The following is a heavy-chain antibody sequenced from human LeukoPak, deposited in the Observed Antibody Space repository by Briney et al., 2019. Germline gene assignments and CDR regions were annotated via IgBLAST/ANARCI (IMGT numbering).Heavy chain of an antibody. Sequence: SETLSLTCTVSGGSISSYYWSWIRQPPGKGLEWIGYIYYSGSTNYNPSLKSRVTVSVDTSKNQFSLKLSSVTAADTAVYYCARDPYGDYQGSYFDYWGQGTLVTVSS. CDR2: IYYSGST. J-gene: IGHJ4*02. D-gene: IGHD4-17*01. V-gene: IGHV4-59*01. CDR3: ARDPYGDYQGSYFDY. CDR1: GGSISSYY.